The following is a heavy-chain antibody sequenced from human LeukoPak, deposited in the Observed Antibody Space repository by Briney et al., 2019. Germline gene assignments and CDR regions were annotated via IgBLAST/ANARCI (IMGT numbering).Heavy chain of an antibody. CDR2: ITTRITST. CDR3: AKAPTDSCAGVRCYSFDS. D-gene: IGHD2-15*01. CDR1: GFTFSNYA. J-gene: IGHJ4*02. Sequence: GGSLRLSCAASGFTFSNYAMNWVRRTPGEGLEWVSSITTRITSTYYADSVKGRFTISRDNSQNTLDLQMNSLRAEDTAIYYCAKAPTDSCAGVRCYSFDSWGQGTLVTVSS. V-gene: IGHV3-23*01.